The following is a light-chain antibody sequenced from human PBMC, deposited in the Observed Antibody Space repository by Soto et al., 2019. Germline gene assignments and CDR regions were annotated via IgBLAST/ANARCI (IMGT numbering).Light chain of an antibody. CDR2: DVS. CDR3: CSYAGSYYV. Sequence: VLTQPRSVSGSPGQSVTISCTGTSSDVCGYHYVSWYQQHPGKAPKLMIYDVSKRPSGVPDRFSGSKSGNTASLTISGIQAEDEADYYCCSYAGSYYVFGTGTKLTVL. CDR1: SSDVCGYHY. J-gene: IGLJ1*01. V-gene: IGLV2-11*01.